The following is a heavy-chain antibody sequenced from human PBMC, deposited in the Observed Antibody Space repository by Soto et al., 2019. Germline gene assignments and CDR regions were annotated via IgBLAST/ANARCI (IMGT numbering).Heavy chain of an antibody. D-gene: IGHD6-19*01. CDR2: IIPIFGTA. CDR3: AREGSSGWYGRDWFDP. Sequence: QVQLVQSGAEVKKPGSSVKVSCKASGGTFSSYAISWVRQAPGQGLEWMGGIIPIFGTANYAQKFQGRVTIAADESTSTAYIELSSLRSEDTAVYYCAREGSSGWYGRDWFDPWGQGTLVTVSS. J-gene: IGHJ5*02. V-gene: IGHV1-69*12. CDR1: GGTFSSYA.